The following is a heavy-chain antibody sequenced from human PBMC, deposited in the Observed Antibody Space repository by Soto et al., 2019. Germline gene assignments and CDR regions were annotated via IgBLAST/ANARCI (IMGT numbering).Heavy chain of an antibody. CDR1: GFTFSSYG. D-gene: IGHD3-22*01. CDR2: IWYDGSNK. J-gene: IGHJ4*02. Sequence: QVQLVESGGGVVQPGRSLRLSCAASGFTFSSYGMHWVRQAPGKGLEWVAVIWYDGSNKYYADSVKGRFTISRDNSKNTLYLQMNSLRAEDTAVYYCARPYDSSGYYFGGFDYWGQGTLVTVSS. CDR3: ARPYDSSGYYFGGFDY. V-gene: IGHV3-33*01.